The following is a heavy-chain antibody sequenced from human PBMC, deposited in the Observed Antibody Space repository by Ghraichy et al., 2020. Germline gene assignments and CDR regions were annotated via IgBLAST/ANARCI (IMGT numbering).Heavy chain of an antibody. Sequence: SETLSLTCAVYGGSFSGYYWSWIRQPPGKGLEWIGEINHSGSTNYNPSLKSRVTISVDTSKNQFSLKLSSVTAADTAVYYCARGRGYDFWSGYYKAGYYYYGMDVSGQGTTVTVSS. D-gene: IGHD3-3*01. CDR1: GGSFSGYY. CDR2: INHSGST. CDR3: ARGRGYDFWSGYYKAGYYYYGMDV. V-gene: IGHV4-34*01. J-gene: IGHJ6*02.